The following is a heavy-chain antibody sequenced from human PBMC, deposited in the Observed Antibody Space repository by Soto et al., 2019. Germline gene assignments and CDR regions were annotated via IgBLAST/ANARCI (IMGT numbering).Heavy chain of an antibody. J-gene: IGHJ4*02. CDR1: GGTFSSYA. D-gene: IGHD3-10*01. V-gene: IGHV1-69*01. Sequence: QVQLVQSGAEAKKPGSSVKVSCKASGGTFSSYAISWVRQAPGQGLEWMGGIIPIFGTANYAQKFQGRVTITADESTSTAYMELSSLRSEDTAVYYCARDGPPGSGHGYFDYWGQGTLVTVSS. CDR3: ARDGPPGSGHGYFDY. CDR2: IIPIFGTA.